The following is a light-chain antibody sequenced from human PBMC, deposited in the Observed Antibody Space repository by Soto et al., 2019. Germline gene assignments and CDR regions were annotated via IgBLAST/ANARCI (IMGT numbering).Light chain of an antibody. CDR3: QSYDSSLSGYV. CDR1: SSNIGAGYD. V-gene: IGLV1-40*01. Sequence: QSVLTQPPSVSGAPGQRVTISCTGSSSNIGAGYDVHWYQQLPGTAPKLLIYGNSNRPSGVPDRFSGSKSGTSASLAITGLQAADEADYYCQSYDSSLSGYVFGPGTKLTVL. J-gene: IGLJ1*01. CDR2: GNS.